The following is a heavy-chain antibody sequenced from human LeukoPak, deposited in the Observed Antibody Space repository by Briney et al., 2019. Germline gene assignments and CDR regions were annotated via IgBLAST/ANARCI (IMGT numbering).Heavy chain of an antibody. V-gene: IGHV1-46*01. CDR3: ARDRRISTAGFTFDQ. CDR1: GYTFTNHY. Sequence: GASVKVSCKASGYTFTNHYIHWVRQAPGQGLEWMGMINSGGGGTGYAQKFQGRVTLTRDTSTSTVYMELSSLRSEDTAVDYCARDRRISTAGFTFDQWGQGTPVTVSS. J-gene: IGHJ4*02. CDR2: INSGGGGT. D-gene: IGHD6-13*01.